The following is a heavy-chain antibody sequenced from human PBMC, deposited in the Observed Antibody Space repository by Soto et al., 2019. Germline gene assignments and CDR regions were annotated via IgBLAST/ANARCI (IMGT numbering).Heavy chain of an antibody. Sequence: PGGSLRLSCAASGFTFSNYAVTWVRQAPGKVLELFSIIYSGGETYYAASVKDSFTISRDNSKNTVYLQMNSLRAEDTAMYYCTRRDDFWYGYAFENWGPGTLVTVSS. CDR1: GFTFSNYA. V-gene: IGHV3-66*04. J-gene: IGHJ4*02. CDR2: IYSGGET. CDR3: TRRDDFWYGYAFEN. D-gene: IGHD3-3*01.